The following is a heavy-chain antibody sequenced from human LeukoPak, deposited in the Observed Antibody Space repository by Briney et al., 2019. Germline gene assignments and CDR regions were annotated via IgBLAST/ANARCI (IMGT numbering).Heavy chain of an antibody. CDR2: INPNSGGT. Sequence: GASVKVSCKASGYTFTGYYMHWVRQAPGQGLEWMGWINPNSGGTNYAQKFQGRVTMTRDTSISTAYMELSRLRSDDTAVYYCAREVGEYCSSVSCYASDYWGRGTLVTVSS. J-gene: IGHJ4*02. V-gene: IGHV1-2*02. CDR3: AREVGEYCSSVSCYASDY. CDR1: GYTFTGYY. D-gene: IGHD2-2*01.